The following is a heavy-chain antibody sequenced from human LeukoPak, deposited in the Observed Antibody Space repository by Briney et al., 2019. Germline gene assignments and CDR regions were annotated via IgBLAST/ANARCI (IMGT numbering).Heavy chain of an antibody. CDR2: IYPGDPDT. CDR3: PRSRDYDFDS. J-gene: IGHJ4*02. V-gene: IGHV5-51*01. D-gene: IGHD4-17*01. Sequence: GESLKISCKASGFIFTSYWVGAVRQMPGKGLEWLGIIYPGDPDTRYSPSFQGQVTISADKSITPAYLQWSSLKASDTAMYYCPRSRDYDFDSWGQGTLVTVSS. CDR1: GFIFTSYW.